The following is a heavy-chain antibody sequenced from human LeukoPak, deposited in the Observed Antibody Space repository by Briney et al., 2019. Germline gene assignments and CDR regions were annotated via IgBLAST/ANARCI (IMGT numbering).Heavy chain of an antibody. CDR3: ARLYYGSGSQGAYYYYMDV. CDR2: IYPGDSDT. D-gene: IGHD3-10*01. V-gene: IGHV5-51*01. Sequence: GESLQISCKGSGYSFTSYWIGWVRQVPGKGLEWMGIIYPGDSDTRYSPSFQGQVTISADKSISTAYLQWSSLKASDTAMYYCARLYYGSGSQGAYYYYMDVWGKGTTVTVSS. J-gene: IGHJ6*03. CDR1: GYSFTSYW.